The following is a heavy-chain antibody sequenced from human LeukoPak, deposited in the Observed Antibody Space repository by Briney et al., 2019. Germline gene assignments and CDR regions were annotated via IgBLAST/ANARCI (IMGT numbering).Heavy chain of an antibody. J-gene: IGHJ6*03. CDR2: ITGSSSTT. CDR1: GFTFSSYA. Sequence: PGGSLRHSCAASGFTFSSYALTWVGQAPGKGLEWVSSITGSSSTTYYADSVKGRFIISRDKSKNTLYLQVNSLRDEDTAVYFCAKGDYIDVWGRGTTVTVSS. V-gene: IGHV3-23*01. CDR3: AKGDYIDV.